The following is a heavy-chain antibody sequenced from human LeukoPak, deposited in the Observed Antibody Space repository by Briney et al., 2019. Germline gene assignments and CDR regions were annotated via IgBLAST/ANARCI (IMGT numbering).Heavy chain of an antibody. CDR1: GYIFISYG. CDR2: ISAYNGNT. V-gene: IGHV1-18*01. J-gene: IGHJ4*02. Sequence: ASVKVSCKASGYIFISYGISWVRQAPGQGLEWMGWISAYNGNTKYAQKLQGRVTMTTDTSTSTAYMELRSLRSDDTAVYYCARDVRGIVGMDYFDYWGQGTLVTISS. CDR3: ARDVRGIVGMDYFDY. D-gene: IGHD3-22*01.